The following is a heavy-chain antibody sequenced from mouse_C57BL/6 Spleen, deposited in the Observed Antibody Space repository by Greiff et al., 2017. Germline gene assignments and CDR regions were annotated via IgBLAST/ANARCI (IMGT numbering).Heavy chain of an antibody. D-gene: IGHD2-10*01. J-gene: IGHJ2*01. CDR3: ARGAYTGDY. V-gene: IGHV1-55*01. CDR2: IYPGSGST. CDR1: GYTFTSYW. Sequence: QVQLQQPGAELVKPGASVKMSCKASGYTFTSYWITWVKQRPGQGLEWIGDIYPGSGSTNYNEKFKSKATLTVDPSSSTACMQLSSLTSEDSAVYYCARGAYTGDYWGQGTTLTVSS.